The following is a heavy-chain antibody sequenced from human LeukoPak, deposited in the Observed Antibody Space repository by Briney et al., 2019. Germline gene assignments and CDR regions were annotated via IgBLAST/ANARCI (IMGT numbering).Heavy chain of an antibody. CDR3: AKSLLWFGELSNY. Sequence: GGSLRLSCAASGFTFSSYAMSWVRQAPGKGLEWVSAISGSGGSTYYADSVKGWFTISRDNSKNTLYLQMNSLRAEDTAVYYCAKSLLWFGELSNYWGQGTLVTVSS. V-gene: IGHV3-23*01. J-gene: IGHJ4*02. CDR2: ISGSGGST. CDR1: GFTFSSYA. D-gene: IGHD3-10*01.